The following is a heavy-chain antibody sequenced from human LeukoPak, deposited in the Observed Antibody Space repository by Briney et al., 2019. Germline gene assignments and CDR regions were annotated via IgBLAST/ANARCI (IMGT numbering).Heavy chain of an antibody. CDR3: ARAQHSGYERYQYYFDY. Sequence: GGSLRLSCAASGFTFSSYGMHWVRQAPGKGLEWVALIWSDGSNKYYADSVKGRFTISRDNSKNTLYLQMNSLRAEDTAVYYCARAQHSGYERYQYYFDYWGQGTLVTVSS. CDR1: GFTFSSYG. J-gene: IGHJ4*02. CDR2: IWSDGSNK. V-gene: IGHV3-33*01. D-gene: IGHD5-12*01.